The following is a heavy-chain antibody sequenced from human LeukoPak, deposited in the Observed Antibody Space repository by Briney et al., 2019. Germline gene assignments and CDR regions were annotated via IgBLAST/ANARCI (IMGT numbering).Heavy chain of an antibody. J-gene: IGHJ5*02. Sequence: GGSLRLSCTASGFTFTPHAMHWVRLAPGMGLEWVAFIWFDGSNRYYADFVKGRFTISKDNSEDTLYLQMNSLRVEDTAVYYCAKEGYSSSSHPNWFDPWGQGTLVTVSS. CDR3: AKEGYSSSSHPNWFDP. D-gene: IGHD6-13*01. CDR2: IWFDGSNR. V-gene: IGHV3-30*02. CDR1: GFTFTPHA.